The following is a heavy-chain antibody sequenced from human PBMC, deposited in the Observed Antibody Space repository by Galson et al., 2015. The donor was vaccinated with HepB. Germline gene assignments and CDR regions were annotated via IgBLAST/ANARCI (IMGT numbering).Heavy chain of an antibody. CDR3: ARRLRSSTTHDAFDI. V-gene: IGHV1-8*01. CDR2: MNPNSGNT. D-gene: IGHD2-2*01. J-gene: IGHJ3*02. CDR1: GYTFTSYD. Sequence: SVKVSCKASGYTFTSYDINWVRQATGQGLEWMGWMNPNSGNTGYAQKFQGRVTMTRNTSISTAYMELSSLRSEDTDVYYCARRLRSSTTHDAFDIWGQGTMVTVSS.